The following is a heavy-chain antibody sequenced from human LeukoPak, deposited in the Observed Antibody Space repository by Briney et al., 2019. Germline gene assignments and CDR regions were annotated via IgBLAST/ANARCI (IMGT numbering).Heavy chain of an antibody. D-gene: IGHD2-2*01. V-gene: IGHV1-2*02. J-gene: IGHJ3*02. CDR3: ARDRGYCSSTSCYHGAFDI. CDR2: INPNSGGT. CDR1: GYNFNRYS. Sequence: ASVKVSCKTSGYNFNRYSITWVRQAPGQGLEWMGWINPNSGGTNYAQKVQGRVTMTRDTSISTAYMELSRLRSDDPAVYYCARDRGYCSSTSCYHGAFDIWGQGTMVTVSS.